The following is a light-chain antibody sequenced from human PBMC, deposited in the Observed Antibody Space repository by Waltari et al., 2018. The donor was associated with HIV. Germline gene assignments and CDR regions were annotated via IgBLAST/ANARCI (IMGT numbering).Light chain of an antibody. CDR3: QQANSFPPT. CDR1: QDINNW. Sequence: DIQMTQSPSSVSVSVGDRVTITCRANQDINNWLAWYQQKPGKAPKLLIYAAFNLQSGVPSRFSGSRSGLDFTLTITSLQPEDFATYYCQQANSFPPTFGGGTKVDI. J-gene: IGKJ4*01. CDR2: AAF. V-gene: IGKV1-12*01.